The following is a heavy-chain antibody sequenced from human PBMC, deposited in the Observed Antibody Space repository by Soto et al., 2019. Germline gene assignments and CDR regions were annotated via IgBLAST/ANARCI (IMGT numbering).Heavy chain of an antibody. CDR1: GFTFSSYG. J-gene: IGHJ4*02. CDR3: AKWNGGFDY. Sequence: PGGSLRLSCAASGFTFSSYGMHWVRQAPGKGLEWVAVISYDGSNKYYADSVKGRFTISRDNSKNTLYLQMNSLRAEDTAVYYCAKWNGGFDYWGQGTLVTVSP. V-gene: IGHV3-30*18. CDR2: ISYDGSNK. D-gene: IGHD3-16*01.